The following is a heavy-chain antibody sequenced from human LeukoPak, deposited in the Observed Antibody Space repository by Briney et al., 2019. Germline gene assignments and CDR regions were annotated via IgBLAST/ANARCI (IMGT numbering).Heavy chain of an antibody. V-gene: IGHV4-34*01. CDR1: GGSFSGYY. J-gene: IGHJ6*03. CDR2: INHSGST. CDR3: ARGRYAPRYCSSTSCYPDYYYYYMDV. D-gene: IGHD2-2*01. Sequence: SETLSLTCAVYGGSFSGYYWSWIRQPPGKGLEWIGEINHSGSTNYNPSLKSRVTISVDTSKNQFSLKLSSVAAADTAVYYCARGRYAPRYCSSTSCYPDYYYYYMDVWGKGTTVTVSS.